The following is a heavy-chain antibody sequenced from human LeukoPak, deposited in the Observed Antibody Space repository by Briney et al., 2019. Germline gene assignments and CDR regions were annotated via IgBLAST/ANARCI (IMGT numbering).Heavy chain of an antibody. CDR2: ISSSGSTI. Sequence: GGSLRLSCAASGFTFSSYEMNWVRQAPGKGLEWVSYISSSGSTIYYADPVKGRFTIPRDNAKNSLYLQMDSLRAEDTAVYYCAELGITMIGGVWGKGTTVTISS. J-gene: IGHJ6*04. D-gene: IGHD3-10*02. CDR1: GFTFSSYE. CDR3: AELGITMIGGV. V-gene: IGHV3-48*03.